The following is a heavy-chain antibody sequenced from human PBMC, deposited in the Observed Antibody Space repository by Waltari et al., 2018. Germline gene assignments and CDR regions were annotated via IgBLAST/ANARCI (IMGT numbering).Heavy chain of an antibody. D-gene: IGHD1-1*01. J-gene: IGHJ4*02. Sequence: EVQLLESGGGLAQPGGSLILSCAASGFTFGSNDMTWVRQAPGKGLEWVSRIYSGGSTNYADSVKGRFTVSRDNSKNTLYLQMSNLRGEDTAVYYCAKGGDTGTYGFFDFWGQGTLVSVSS. CDR2: RIYSGGST. CDR3: AKGGDTGTYGFFDF. V-gene: IGHV3-23*03. CDR1: GFTFGSND.